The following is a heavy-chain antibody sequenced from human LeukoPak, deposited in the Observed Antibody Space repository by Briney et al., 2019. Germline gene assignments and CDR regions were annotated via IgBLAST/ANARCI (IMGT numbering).Heavy chain of an antibody. CDR2: IYHSGST. V-gene: IGHV4-59*12. D-gene: IGHD1-26*01. Sequence: SETLSLTCTVSGGSISSDYWSWIRQPPGKGLEWIGEIYHSGSTNYNPSLKSRVTISVDKSKNQFSLKLSSVTAADTAVYYCAILVGGAASADAFDIWGQGTMVTVSS. J-gene: IGHJ3*02. CDR3: AILVGGAASADAFDI. CDR1: GGSISSDY.